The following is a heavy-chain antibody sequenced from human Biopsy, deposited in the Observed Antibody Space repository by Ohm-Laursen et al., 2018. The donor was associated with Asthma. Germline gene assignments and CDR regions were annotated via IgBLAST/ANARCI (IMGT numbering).Heavy chain of an antibody. CDR1: GFVFRSHA. J-gene: IGHJ4*02. D-gene: IGHD3-3*01. Sequence: SLRLSCAASGFVFRSHAMHWVRQAPGKGLEWVAVVSYDGGVAHCADSMKGRFTISRDNAKSTLYLQMNRLRTDDTAVYFCAKRRGYSDLTDFDHWGQGTLATVSS. V-gene: IGHV3-30*18. CDR3: AKRRGYSDLTDFDH. CDR2: VSYDGGVA.